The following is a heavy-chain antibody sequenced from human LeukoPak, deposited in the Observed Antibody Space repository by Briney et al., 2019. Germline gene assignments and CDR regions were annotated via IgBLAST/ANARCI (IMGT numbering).Heavy chain of an antibody. Sequence: ASVKVSCKASGYTFTSYGISWVRQAPGQGLEWMGCISAYNGNTNYAQKLQGRVTMTTDTSTSTAYMELRSLRSDDTAVYYCARDFGWLSLDDAFDIWGQGTMVTVSS. D-gene: IGHD3-9*01. CDR1: GYTFTSYG. CDR3: ARDFGWLSLDDAFDI. V-gene: IGHV1-18*01. CDR2: ISAYNGNT. J-gene: IGHJ3*02.